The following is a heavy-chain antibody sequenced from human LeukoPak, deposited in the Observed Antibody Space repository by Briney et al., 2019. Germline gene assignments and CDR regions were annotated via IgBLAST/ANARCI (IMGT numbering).Heavy chain of an antibody. CDR3: ARAMVLQDAFDI. J-gene: IGHJ3*02. Sequence: ASVKVSCKASGYTFTSYGISWVRQAPGQGLEWLGWISAYNGNTNYAQKLQGRVTMTTDTSTSTAYMELRSLRSDDTAVYYCARAMVLQDAFDIWGQGTMVTVSS. CDR2: ISAYNGNT. V-gene: IGHV1-18*01. CDR1: GYTFTSYG. D-gene: IGHD2-8*01.